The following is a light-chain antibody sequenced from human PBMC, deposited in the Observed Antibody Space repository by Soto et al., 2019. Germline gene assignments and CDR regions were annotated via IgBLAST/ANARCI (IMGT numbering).Light chain of an antibody. CDR3: TSYAGSNIWV. CDR2: EVS. CDR1: SSDVGAYNY. Sequence: QSALTQPPSASGSPGQSVTISCTGTSSDVGAYNYVSWYQQYPGKAPKLMIYEVSKRPSGVPDRFSGSKSGKTASLTVSGLQPEDEDDYYCTSYAGSNIWVFGGGTQLTVL. V-gene: IGLV2-8*01. J-gene: IGLJ3*02.